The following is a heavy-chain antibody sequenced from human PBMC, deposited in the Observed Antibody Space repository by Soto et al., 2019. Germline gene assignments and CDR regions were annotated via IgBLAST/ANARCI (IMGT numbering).Heavy chain of an antibody. J-gene: IGHJ4*02. CDR1: GGSVSSGSYY. D-gene: IGHD1-7*01. Sequence: SETLSLTCTVSGGSVSSGSYYWSWIRQPPGKGLEWIGYIYYSGSTNYNPSLKSRVTISVDTSKNQFSLDLTSVTAADTAVYFCARGAKVIWNYLYFDSWGQGTLVTVSS. CDR3: ARGAKVIWNYLYFDS. V-gene: IGHV4-61*01. CDR2: IYYSGST.